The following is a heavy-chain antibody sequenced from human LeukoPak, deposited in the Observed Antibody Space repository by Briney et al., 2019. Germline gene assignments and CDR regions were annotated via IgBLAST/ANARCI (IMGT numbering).Heavy chain of an antibody. CDR1: GFTFSSYG. CDR2: ISYDGSNK. J-gene: IGHJ5*02. V-gene: IGHV3-30*18. D-gene: IGHD3-10*01. Sequence: GGSLRLSCAASGFTFSSYGMHWVRQAPGKGLEWVAVISYDGSNKYYADSVKGRFTISRDNSKSTLYLQMNSLRAEDTAVYYCAKGTYGSGPIGPWGQGTLVTVSS. CDR3: AKGTYGSGPIGP.